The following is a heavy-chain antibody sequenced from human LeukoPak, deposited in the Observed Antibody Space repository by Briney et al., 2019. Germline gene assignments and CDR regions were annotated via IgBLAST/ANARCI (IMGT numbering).Heavy chain of an antibody. J-gene: IGHJ4*02. CDR1: GGSISDKNYY. CDR2: IYYSGST. D-gene: IGHD4-11*01. Sequence: SETLSLTCTVSGGSISDKNYYWDWIRQPPGKGLEWIGYIYYSGSTDYNPSLKSRVTISVDTSKNQFSLKLSSVTAADTAVYYCAREGVTKYYFDYWGQGTLVTVSS. CDR3: AREGVTKYYFDY. V-gene: IGHV4-61*01.